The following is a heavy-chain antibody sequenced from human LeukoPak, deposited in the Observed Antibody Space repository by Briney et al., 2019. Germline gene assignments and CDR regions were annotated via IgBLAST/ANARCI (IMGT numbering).Heavy chain of an antibody. CDR2: ISPNSGDT. CDR1: GYTFTDYL. CDR3: VRGLTTVATWLYL. D-gene: IGHD4-23*01. J-gene: IGHJ2*01. V-gene: IGHV1-2*02. Sequence: GASVKVSCKASGYTFTDYLMHWVRQAPGQGLEWMGWISPNSGDTKYAQNFQGRVTMTRDTSISTAYMEVSRLRSDDTAVYYCVRGLTTVATWLYLWGRGTLVTVSS.